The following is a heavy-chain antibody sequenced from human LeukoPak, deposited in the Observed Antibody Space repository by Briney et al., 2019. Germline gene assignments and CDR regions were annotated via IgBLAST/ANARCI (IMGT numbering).Heavy chain of an antibody. V-gene: IGHV3-11*04. CDR3: AREGWNYDAFDI. CDR2: ISSSGSTI. J-gene: IGHJ3*02. D-gene: IGHD1-7*01. Sequence: GGSLRLSCAASGFTFSDYYMSWIRQAPGKGLEWDSYISSSGSTIYYADSVKGRFTISRDNAKISLYLQMNSLRAEDTAVYYCAREGWNYDAFDIWGQGTMVTVSS. CDR1: GFTFSDYY.